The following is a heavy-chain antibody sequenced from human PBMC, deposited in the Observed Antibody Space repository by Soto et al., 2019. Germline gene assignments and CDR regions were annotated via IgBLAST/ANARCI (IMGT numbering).Heavy chain of an antibody. V-gene: IGHV1-69*01. CDR3: ARARVLPSPTYGFDV. D-gene: IGHD2-2*01. CDR2: ISPIFATT. Sequence: QVPLVQSGAEVKKHGSSMKVSCKASGGTLSSYTLTWLRQAPGQGLEWMGGISPIFATTNYAQKFQDRVTITADESTSTVYMELSSLRSEDTAVYYCARARVLPSPTYGFDVWGQGTTVTVSS. J-gene: IGHJ6*02. CDR1: GGTLSSYT.